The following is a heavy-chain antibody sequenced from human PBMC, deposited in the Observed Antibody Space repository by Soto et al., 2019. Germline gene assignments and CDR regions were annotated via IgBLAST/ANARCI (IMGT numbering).Heavy chain of an antibody. CDR1: GYTFTSYD. D-gene: IGHD6-6*01. CDR3: ARARGIAARLEYGMDV. J-gene: IGHJ6*02. Sequence: ASVKVSWKASGYTFTSYDINWVRQATGQGLEWMGWMNPNSGNTGYAQKFQGRVTMTRNTSISTAYMELSSLRSEDTAVYYCARARGIAARLEYGMDVWGQGTTVTVS. V-gene: IGHV1-8*01. CDR2: MNPNSGNT.